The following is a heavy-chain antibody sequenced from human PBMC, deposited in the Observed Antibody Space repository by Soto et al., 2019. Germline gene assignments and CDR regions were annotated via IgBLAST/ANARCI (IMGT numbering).Heavy chain of an antibody. V-gene: IGHV4-39*01. J-gene: IGHJ6*02. CDR3: ASRDSSSWYHYYYYYGRDV. Sequence: PSEPLSLTCTVSGGSISSSSYYWGWIRQPPGKGLEWIGSIYYSGSTYYNPSLNSRLTISVDTSKNQFSLKLSSVTAADTAVYYCASRDSSSWYHYYYYYGRDVWSQGTTGIVSS. CDR2: IYYSGST. D-gene: IGHD6-13*01. CDR1: GGSISSSSYY.